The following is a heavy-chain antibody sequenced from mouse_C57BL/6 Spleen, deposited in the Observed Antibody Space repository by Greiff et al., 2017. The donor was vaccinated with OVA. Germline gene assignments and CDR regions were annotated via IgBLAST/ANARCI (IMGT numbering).Heavy chain of an antibody. Sequence: VQLQQSGAELAKPGASVKLSCKASGYTFTSYWMHWVKQRPGQGLEWIGYINPSSGYTKYNQKFKDKVTLTADKSSSTAYMQLSSLTYEDSAVYYCARDYGGAWWGQGTLVTVSA. CDR1: GYTFTSYW. CDR2: INPSSGYT. D-gene: IGHD1-2*01. V-gene: IGHV1-7*01. J-gene: IGHJ3*02. CDR3: ARDYGGAW.